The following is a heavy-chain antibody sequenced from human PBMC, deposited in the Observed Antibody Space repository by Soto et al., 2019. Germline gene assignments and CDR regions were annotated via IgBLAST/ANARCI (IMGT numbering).Heavy chain of an antibody. J-gene: IGHJ4*02. Sequence: GGSLRLSCAASGFTFSSYGMHWVRQAPGKGLEWVAVISYDGSNKYYADSVKGRFTISGDNSKDTLYLQMNSLRAEDTAVYYCAKDLVATGTKKRGIDYWGQGTLVTVYS. D-gene: IGHD1-7*01. CDR3: AKDLVATGTKKRGIDY. V-gene: IGHV3-30*18. CDR1: GFTFSSYG. CDR2: ISYDGSNK.